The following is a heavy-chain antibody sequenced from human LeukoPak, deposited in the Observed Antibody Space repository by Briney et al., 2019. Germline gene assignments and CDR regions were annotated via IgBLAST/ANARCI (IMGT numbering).Heavy chain of an antibody. Sequence: GGSLRLSCAASGFTFSSYSMNWVRQAPGKGLEWVAVIWYDGSNKYYADPVKGRFTISRDNSKNTLYLQMNSLRAEDTAVYYCARDHDYGDYYFDYWGQGTLVTVSS. D-gene: IGHD4-17*01. CDR1: GFTFSSYS. V-gene: IGHV3-33*08. CDR2: IWYDGSNK. CDR3: ARDHDYGDYYFDY. J-gene: IGHJ4*02.